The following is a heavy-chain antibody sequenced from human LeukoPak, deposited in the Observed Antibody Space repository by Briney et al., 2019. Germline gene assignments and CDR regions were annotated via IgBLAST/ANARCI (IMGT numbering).Heavy chain of an antibody. Sequence: PSETLSLTCAVYGGSFSGYYWSWIRQPPGKGLEWIGEINHSGSTNYNPSLKSRVTISVDTSKNQFSLKLSSVTAADTAVYYCARGRRPRYCSSTSCRTGAFDIWGQGTMVTVSS. J-gene: IGHJ3*02. V-gene: IGHV4-34*01. CDR2: INHSGST. CDR1: GGSFSGYY. D-gene: IGHD2-2*01. CDR3: ARGRRPRYCSSTSCRTGAFDI.